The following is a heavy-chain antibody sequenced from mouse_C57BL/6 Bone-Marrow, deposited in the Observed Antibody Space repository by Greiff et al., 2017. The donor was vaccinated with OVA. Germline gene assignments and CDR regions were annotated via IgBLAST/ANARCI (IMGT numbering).Heavy chain of an antibody. CDR2: INPSTGGT. Sequence: VQLQQSGPELVKPGASVKISCKASGYSFTGYYMNWVKQSPEKSLEWIGEINPSTGGTTYNQKFKAKATLTVDKSSSTAYMQLKSLTSEDSAVYYCARRYYGPWYFDVGGTGTTVTVSS. V-gene: IGHV1-42*01. CDR3: ARRYYGPWYFDV. D-gene: IGHD1-2*01. J-gene: IGHJ1*03. CDR1: GYSFTGYY.